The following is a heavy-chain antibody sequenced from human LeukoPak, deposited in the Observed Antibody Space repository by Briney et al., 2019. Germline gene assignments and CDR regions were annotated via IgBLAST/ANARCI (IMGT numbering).Heavy chain of an antibody. CDR1: GFTFSSYA. CDR2: ISGSGGST. D-gene: IGHD3-16*02. V-gene: IGHV3-23*01. CDR3: ARALDDYVWGSYRYHLDY. J-gene: IGHJ4*02. Sequence: GGSLRLSCAASGFTFSSYAMSWVRQAPGKGLEWVSAISGSGGSTYYADSVKGRFTISRVNSKNTLYLQMNSLRAEDTAVYYCARALDDYVWGSYRYHLDYWGQGTLVTVCS.